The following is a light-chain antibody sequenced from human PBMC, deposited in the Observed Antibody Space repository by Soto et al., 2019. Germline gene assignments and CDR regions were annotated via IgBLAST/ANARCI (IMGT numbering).Light chain of an antibody. CDR1: QSIGLA. CDR3: QQRTDRPPWT. J-gene: IGKJ1*01. CDR2: DAS. V-gene: IGKV3-11*01. Sequence: ETLLTQSPATLSLSPGERATLSCRASQSIGLAIAWYQHKPGQAPRLLIFDASQRATGIPARFRGSGCGTDFSLSISSLEPEDFAVYYCQQRTDRPPWTFGQGTKVDIK.